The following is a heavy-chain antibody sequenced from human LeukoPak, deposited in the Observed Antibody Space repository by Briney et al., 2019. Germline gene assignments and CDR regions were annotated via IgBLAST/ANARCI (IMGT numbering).Heavy chain of an antibody. Sequence: QPGGSLRLSCAASGFTFSSFEVNWVRHAPGKGLEWISYISHTFDIIYADSVKGRFTISRDNAKNSQYLQMTSLRAQDTGIYYCARSSGSYRPFDSWGQGTLVIVSS. CDR2: ISHTFDII. CDR1: GFTFSSFE. V-gene: IGHV3-48*03. CDR3: ARSSGSYRPFDS. D-gene: IGHD3-22*01. J-gene: IGHJ4*02.